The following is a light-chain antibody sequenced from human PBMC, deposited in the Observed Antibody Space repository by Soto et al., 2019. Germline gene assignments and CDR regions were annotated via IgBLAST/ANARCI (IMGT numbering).Light chain of an antibody. CDR3: QQYYSTPQT. CDR1: QSVLYSSNNKNY. V-gene: IGKV4-1*01. J-gene: IGKJ1*01. CDR2: WAS. Sequence: DIVMTQSPDSLAVSLGERATINCKSSQSVLYSSNNKNYLAWYQQKPGQPPKLLIYWASTRESGVPDRFSCSGSRKDFTLTISSLQAEDVAVYYCQQYYSTPQTFGQGTKVEVK.